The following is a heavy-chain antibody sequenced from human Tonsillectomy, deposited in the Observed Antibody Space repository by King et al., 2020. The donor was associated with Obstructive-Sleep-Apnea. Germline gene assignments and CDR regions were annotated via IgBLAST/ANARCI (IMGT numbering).Heavy chain of an antibody. CDR2: IYYSGST. J-gene: IGHJ5*02. D-gene: IGHD6-19*01. V-gene: IGHV4-39*07. CDR3: AREGIAVAGGFDP. CDR1: GGSISSSSYY. Sequence: QVQLQESGPGLVKPSETLSLTCTVSGGSISSSSYYWGWIRQPPGKGLEWIGSIYYSGSTYYNPSLKSRVTISVDTSKNQFSLKLSSVTAADTAVYYCAREGIAVAGGFDPWGQGTLVTVSS.